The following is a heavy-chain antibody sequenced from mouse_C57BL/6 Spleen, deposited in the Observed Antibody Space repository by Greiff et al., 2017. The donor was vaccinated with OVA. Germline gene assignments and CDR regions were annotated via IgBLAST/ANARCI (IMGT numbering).Heavy chain of an antibody. V-gene: IGHV3-6*01. J-gene: IGHJ2*01. CDR1: GYSITSGYY. CDR3: ARGEGLGDY. Sequence: DVKLQESGPGLVKPSQSLSLTCSVTGYSITSGYYWNWIRQFPGNKLEWMGYISYDGSNNYNPSLKNLISITRDTSKNQFFLKLNSVTTEDTATYYCARGEGLGDYWGQGTTLTVSS. CDR2: ISYDGSN. D-gene: IGHD4-1*01.